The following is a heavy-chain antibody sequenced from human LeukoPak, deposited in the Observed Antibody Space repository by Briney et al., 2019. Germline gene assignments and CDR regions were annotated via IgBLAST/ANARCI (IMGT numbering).Heavy chain of an antibody. Sequence: PGGSLRLSCAASGFTFSSYGMHWVRQAPGKGLEWVSAISGSGGSTYYADSVKGRFTISRDNSKNTLYLQMNSLRAEDTAVYYCAKDRYSSSWYNWFDPWGQGTLVTVSS. D-gene: IGHD6-13*01. CDR2: ISGSGGST. CDR3: AKDRYSSSWYNWFDP. CDR1: GFTFSSYG. V-gene: IGHV3-23*01. J-gene: IGHJ5*02.